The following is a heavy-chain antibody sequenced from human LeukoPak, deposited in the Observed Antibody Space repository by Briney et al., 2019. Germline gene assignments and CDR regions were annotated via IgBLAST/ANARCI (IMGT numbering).Heavy chain of an antibody. J-gene: IGHJ4*02. CDR2: LKPNTGAT. Sequence: EASVKVSCKASGYTFSDNYIHWVRQAPGQGLEWVAWLKPNTGATHCSKRFQGRVTMTRDTSVSTAYMELTSLRSDDTAVYFCAREFRVVMTAFLDYWGQGTLVIVSS. V-gene: IGHV1-2*02. D-gene: IGHD2-21*02. CDR1: GYTFSDNY. CDR3: AREFRVVMTAFLDY.